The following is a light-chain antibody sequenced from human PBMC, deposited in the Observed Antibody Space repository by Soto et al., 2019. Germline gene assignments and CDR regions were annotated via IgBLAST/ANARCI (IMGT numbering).Light chain of an antibody. CDR1: QSISSW. CDR2: KAS. V-gene: IGKV1-5*03. Sequence: DIQMTQSPSTLSASVGDRVTITCRASQSISSWLAWYQQKPGKAPKLLIYKASSLESGVPPRFSGSGSGTEFTLTISSLQPEDFATYYCQQLNSYLSITFGQGTRLEIK. J-gene: IGKJ5*01. CDR3: QQLNSYLSIT.